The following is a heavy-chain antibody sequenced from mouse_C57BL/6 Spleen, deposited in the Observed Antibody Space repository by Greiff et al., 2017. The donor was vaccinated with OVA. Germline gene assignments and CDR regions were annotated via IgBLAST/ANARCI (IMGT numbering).Heavy chain of an antibody. Sequence: VKLQESGPELVKPGASVKISCKASGYAFSSSWMNWVKQRPGKGLEWIGRIYPGDGDTNYNGKFKGKATLTADKSSSTAYMQLSSLTSEDSAVYFCASPYYDYDGIDYWGQGTTLTVSS. D-gene: IGHD2-4*01. CDR3: ASPYYDYDGIDY. J-gene: IGHJ2*01. CDR2: IYPGDGDT. V-gene: IGHV1-82*01. CDR1: GYAFSSSW.